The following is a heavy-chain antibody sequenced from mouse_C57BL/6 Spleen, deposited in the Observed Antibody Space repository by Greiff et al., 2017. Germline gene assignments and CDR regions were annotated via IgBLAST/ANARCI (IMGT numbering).Heavy chain of an antibody. J-gene: IGHJ1*03. V-gene: IGHV1-52*01. CDR2: IDPSDSET. CDR1: GYTFTSYW. CDR3: AREGVYSNRYWYFDV. Sequence: QVQLQQPGAELVRPGSSVKLSCKASGYTFTSYWMHWVKQRPIQGLEWIGNIDPSDSETHYTQKFKDKATLTVDKSSSTAYMQLSSLTSEDSSVYYSAREGVYSNRYWYFDVWGTGATVTVSS. D-gene: IGHD2-5*01.